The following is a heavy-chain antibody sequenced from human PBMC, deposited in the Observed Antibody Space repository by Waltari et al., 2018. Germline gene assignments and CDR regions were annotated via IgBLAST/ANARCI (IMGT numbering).Heavy chain of an antibody. CDR1: GFTFSRYW. CDR3: ARATYYDFWSGYLASYYYYMDV. V-gene: IGHV3-7*01. J-gene: IGHJ6*03. D-gene: IGHD3-3*01. CDR2: IKQDGSEK. Sequence: EVQLVESGGGLVQPGGSLRLSCAASGFTFSRYWMSWLRQAPGKGLAWGANIKQDGSEKYYVDSVKGRFTISRDNAKNSLYLQMNSLRAEDTAVYYCARATYYDFWSGYLASYYYYMDVWGKGTTVTVSS.